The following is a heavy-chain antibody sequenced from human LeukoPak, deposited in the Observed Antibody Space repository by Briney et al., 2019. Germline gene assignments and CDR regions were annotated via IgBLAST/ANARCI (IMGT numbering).Heavy chain of an antibody. CDR3: AKEPDYGDYFDY. Sequence: GGSLGLSCAASGFIFSNYGMNWVRQAPGKGLEWVAAISASGSATSYADSVRGRFTISRDNSKSTTYLQMNSLRAEDTAVFYCAKEPDYGDYFDYWGQGTLVTVSS. D-gene: IGHD4-17*01. CDR2: ISASGSAT. V-gene: IGHV3-23*01. J-gene: IGHJ4*02. CDR1: GFIFSNYG.